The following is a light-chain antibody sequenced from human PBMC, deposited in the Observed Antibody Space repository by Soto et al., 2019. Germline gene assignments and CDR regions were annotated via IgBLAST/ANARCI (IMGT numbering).Light chain of an antibody. Sequence: DIQMTQSPSTLSASVGDTVTITCRASQSLSYRLAWYQQKPGQPPKLLIHKASTCESGVPSRFSGSGSGTEFSLTISSLQPDDFATFYCQQYDRFPYTFGQGTKLEIK. CDR1: QSLSYR. V-gene: IGKV1-5*03. CDR3: QQYDRFPYT. CDR2: KAS. J-gene: IGKJ2*01.